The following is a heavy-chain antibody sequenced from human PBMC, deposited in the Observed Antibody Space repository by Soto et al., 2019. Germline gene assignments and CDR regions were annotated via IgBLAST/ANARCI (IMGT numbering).Heavy chain of an antibody. D-gene: IGHD3-9*01. Sequence: GGSTRLSCAASGLTVYSYSMNWVRQDPGKGLEWVSAISGSGGSTYYADSVKGRFTISRDNSKNTLYLQMNSLRAEDTAVYYCAKDRDYDILTAHDWGQGTLVTVSS. V-gene: IGHV3-23*01. CDR1: GLTVYSYS. CDR2: ISGSGGST. CDR3: AKDRDYDILTAHD. J-gene: IGHJ4*02.